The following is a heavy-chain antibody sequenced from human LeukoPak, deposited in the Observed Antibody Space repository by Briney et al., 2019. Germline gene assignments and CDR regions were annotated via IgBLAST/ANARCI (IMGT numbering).Heavy chain of an antibody. D-gene: IGHD2-15*01. CDR3: ARGPYCSGSSCHSQYFDY. V-gene: IGHV1-18*01. CDR2: ISAYNGNT. Sequence: ASVKVSCKASGYTFTTYGISWVRQAPGQGLEWMGWISAYNGNTKYAQKLQGRVSMTTDTSTSTAYMELRSLTSDDTAVYYCARGPYCSGSSCHSQYFDYWGQGTLVTVSS. CDR1: GYTFTTYG. J-gene: IGHJ4*02.